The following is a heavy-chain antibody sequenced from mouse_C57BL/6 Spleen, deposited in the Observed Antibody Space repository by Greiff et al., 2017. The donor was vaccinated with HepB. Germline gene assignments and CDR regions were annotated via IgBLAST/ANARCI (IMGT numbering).Heavy chain of an antibody. Sequence: EVKLVESGGDLVKPGGSLKLSCAASGFTFSSYGMSWVRQTPDKRLEWVATISSGGSYTYYPDSVKGRFTISRDNAKNTLYLQMSSLKSEDTAMYYCARHRGIVRYFDVWGTGTTVTVSS. J-gene: IGHJ1*03. CDR3: ARHRGIVRYFDV. V-gene: IGHV5-6*01. D-gene: IGHD2-5*01. CDR2: ISSGGSYT. CDR1: GFTFSSYG.